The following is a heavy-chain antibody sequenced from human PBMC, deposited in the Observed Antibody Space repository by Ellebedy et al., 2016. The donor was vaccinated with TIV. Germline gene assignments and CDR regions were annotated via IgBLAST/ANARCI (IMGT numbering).Heavy chain of an antibody. D-gene: IGHD3-10*01. CDR3: AREVSGATMVRGAMGH. J-gene: IGHJ4*02. CDR1: GGTFSTYA. CDR2: IIPIFTTP. Sequence: AASVKVSCKASGGTFSTYAISWVRQAPGQGLEWMGGIIPIFTTPHYAQKFQGRVTITADDSTSTAYMELSSLRSEDTAVYYWAREVSGATMVRGAMGHWGQGTLVTVSS. V-gene: IGHV1-69*13.